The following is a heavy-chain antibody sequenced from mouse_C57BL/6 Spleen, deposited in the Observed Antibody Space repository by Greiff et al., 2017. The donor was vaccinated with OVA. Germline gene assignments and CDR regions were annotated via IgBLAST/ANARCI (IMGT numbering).Heavy chain of an antibody. CDR2: IDPETGGT. V-gene: IGHV1-15*01. CDR3: TRWDYSNYGWYFDV. J-gene: IGHJ1*03. Sequence: QVQLQQSGAELVRPGASVTLSCKASGYTFTDYEMHWVKQTPVHGLEWIGAIDPETGGTAYNQKFKGKAILTADKSSSTACMELRSLTSEDSAVYYCTRWDYSNYGWYFDVWGTGTTVTVSS. D-gene: IGHD2-5*01. CDR1: GYTFTDYE.